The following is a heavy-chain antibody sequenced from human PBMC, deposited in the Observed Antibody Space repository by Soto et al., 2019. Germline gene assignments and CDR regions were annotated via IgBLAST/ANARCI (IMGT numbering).Heavy chain of an antibody. V-gene: IGHV3-64D*08. Sequence: PGGSLRLSCSASGFTFSSYAMHWVRQAPEKGLEYVSAISSNGGSTYYADSVKGRFTISRDNSKNTLYLQMSSLRAEDTAVYYCVKDPPRLWFGHYYYSGLDVWGQGTTVTVSS. D-gene: IGHD3-10*01. CDR1: GFTFSSYA. CDR3: VKDPPRLWFGHYYYSGLDV. J-gene: IGHJ6*02. CDR2: ISSNGGST.